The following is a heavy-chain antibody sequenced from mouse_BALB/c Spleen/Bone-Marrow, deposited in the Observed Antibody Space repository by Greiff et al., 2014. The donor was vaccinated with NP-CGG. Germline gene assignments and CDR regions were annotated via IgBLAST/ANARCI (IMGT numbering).Heavy chain of an antibody. CDR3: ASYGNSFGY. CDR2: IDPHYGGT. CDR1: GYSFTGYN. D-gene: IGHD2-1*01. Sequence: VQLQQSGPELERPGDSVKISCKASGYSFTGYNMNWVKQSNGKSLEWIGNIDPHYGGTSYNQKFKNKATLTVDKSSNTAYMQLKSLTSEDSAIYYCASYGNSFGYWGQGTLVTVSA. V-gene: IGHV1-39*01. J-gene: IGHJ3*01.